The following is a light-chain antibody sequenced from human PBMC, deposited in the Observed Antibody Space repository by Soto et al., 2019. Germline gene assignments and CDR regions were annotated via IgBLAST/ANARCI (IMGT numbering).Light chain of an antibody. Sequence: DIQMTQSPSTLSASVGDRVTITCRASQSISSWLAWYQQKPGKAPKLLIYKASTLESGVPSRCSGSGSGTEFTLTVSSLQPDDFATYHCQQYSSYPLTFGGGTKVEIK. V-gene: IGKV1-5*03. J-gene: IGKJ4*01. CDR1: QSISSW. CDR3: QQYSSYPLT. CDR2: KAS.